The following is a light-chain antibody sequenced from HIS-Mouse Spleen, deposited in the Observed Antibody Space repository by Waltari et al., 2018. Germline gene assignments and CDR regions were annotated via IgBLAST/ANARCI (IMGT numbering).Light chain of an antibody. Sequence: SYELTQPPPVSVSPGQTARITCSGDALPKKYAYWYQQKSGQAPVLVLYEDSKRASGIPGRVSGSSSWTSATLTISGAQVEDEADYYCYSTDSSGNHRVFGGGTKLTVL. J-gene: IGLJ2*01. CDR1: ALPKKY. CDR2: EDS. V-gene: IGLV3-10*01. CDR3: YSTDSSGNHRV.